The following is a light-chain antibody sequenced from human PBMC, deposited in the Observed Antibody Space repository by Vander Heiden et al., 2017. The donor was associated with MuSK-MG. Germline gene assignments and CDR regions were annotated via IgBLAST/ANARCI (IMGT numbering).Light chain of an antibody. J-gene: IGKJ1*01. CDR2: WAS. CDR3: QQDYDIPRT. Sequence: DIVMTQSPDSLAVSLGERATINCKSGQSVLSHSYNKSLLAWYQQKPRQPPKLLIYWASTRQSGVPDRFSGSGSGTDFTLTISSLQAEDVAVYYCQQDYDIPRTFGQGTRVEIK. V-gene: IGKV4-1*01. CDR1: QSVLSHSYNKSL.